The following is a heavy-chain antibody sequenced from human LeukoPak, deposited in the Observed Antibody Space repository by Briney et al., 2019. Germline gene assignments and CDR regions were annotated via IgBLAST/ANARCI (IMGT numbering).Heavy chain of an antibody. CDR3: ARASSRTVLRFLEWLLDY. CDR1: GFTFRDYY. J-gene: IGHJ4*02. V-gene: IGHV3-11*04. Sequence: GGSLRLSCAASGFTFRDYYMSWIRQAPGKGLEWVSYISSSGSTIYYADSVKGRFTISRDNAKNSLYLQMNSLRAEDTAVYYCARASSRTVLRFLEWLLDYWGQGTLVTVSS. D-gene: IGHD3-3*01. CDR2: ISSSGSTI.